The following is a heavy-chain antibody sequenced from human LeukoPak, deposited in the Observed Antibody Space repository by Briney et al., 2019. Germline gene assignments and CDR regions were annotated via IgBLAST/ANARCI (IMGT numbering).Heavy chain of an antibody. D-gene: IGHD5-24*01. CDR3: ARDPRRDGYNFNNPPGY. V-gene: IGHV3-11*01. CDR2: ISSSGSTI. J-gene: IGHJ4*02. Sequence: PGGSLRLSCAASGFTFSDYYMSWIRQAPGKGLEWVSYISSSGSTIYYADSVKGRFTISRDNAKNSLYLQMNSLRAEDTAVYYCARDPRRDGYNFNNPPGYWGQGTLVTVSS. CDR1: GFTFSDYY.